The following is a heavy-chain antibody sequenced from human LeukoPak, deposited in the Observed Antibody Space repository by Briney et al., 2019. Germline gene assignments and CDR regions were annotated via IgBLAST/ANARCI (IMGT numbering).Heavy chain of an antibody. V-gene: IGHV4-59*08. CDR2: IYYSGST. CDR3: ARRTKGYSYGDYYGMDV. CDR1: GGSISSYY. Sequence: SESLSLTCTVSGGSISSYYWSWIRQPPGKGLEWIGYIYYSGSTNYNPSLKSRVTISVDTSKNQFSLKLSSVTAADTAVYYCARRTKGYSYGDYYGMDVWGQGTTVTVSS. D-gene: IGHD5-18*01. J-gene: IGHJ6*02.